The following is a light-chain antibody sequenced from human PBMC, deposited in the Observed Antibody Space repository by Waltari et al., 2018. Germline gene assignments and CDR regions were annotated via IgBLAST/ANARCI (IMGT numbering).Light chain of an antibody. J-gene: IGKJ1*01. CDR2: LGS. CDR1: QSLLPSNTYSY. V-gene: IGKV2-28*01. CDR3: MQSLQTPLT. Sequence: DIVMTKSPLSLPVTPGEPASISCRSRQSLLPSNTYSYLDWYLQKPGQSPQLLIHLGSNRASGVPDRFSGSGSGTDFTLNISRVEAEDVGIYYCMQSLQTPLTFGQGTKVEIK.